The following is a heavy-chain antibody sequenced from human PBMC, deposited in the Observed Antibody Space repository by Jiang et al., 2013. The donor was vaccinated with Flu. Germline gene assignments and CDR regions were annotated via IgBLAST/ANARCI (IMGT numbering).Heavy chain of an antibody. Sequence: GSISSDGYYWTWIRQPAGKELEWIGRIYASGNTNYNPSLKSRVTMSIDTSKNQFSLKLSSVTAADTATYYCARDANTGYEFDYWGQGTLVTVSS. CDR2: IYASGNT. V-gene: IGHV4-61*02. CDR3: ARDANTGYEFDY. D-gene: IGHD5-12*01. CDR1: GSISSDGYY. J-gene: IGHJ4*02.